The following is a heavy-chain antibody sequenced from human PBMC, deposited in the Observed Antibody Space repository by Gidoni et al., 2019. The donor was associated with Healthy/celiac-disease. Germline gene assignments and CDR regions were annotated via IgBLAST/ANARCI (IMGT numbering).Heavy chain of an antibody. CDR1: GFTFDVYS. CDR3: AKGDDDFWSGYQVPLDY. V-gene: IGHV3-9*01. CDR2: ISWNSGSI. Sequence: EVQLVESGGGLVQPGRSLRLSCAASGFTFDVYSMHWVRQAPGKGLEWVSGISWNSGSIGYADAVKGRFTISRDNAKNSLYLQMNSLRAEDTALYYCAKGDDDFWSGYQVPLDYWGQGTLVTVSS. J-gene: IGHJ4*02. D-gene: IGHD3-3*01.